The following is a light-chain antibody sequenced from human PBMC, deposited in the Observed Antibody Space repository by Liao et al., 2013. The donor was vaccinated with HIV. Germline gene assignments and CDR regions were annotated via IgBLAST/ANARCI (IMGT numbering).Light chain of an antibody. Sequence: SYELTQPPSVSVSPGQTASITCSGDKLGDRYACWYQHRPGQSPVLVIYQDNKRPSGIPERFSGSNSGNTATLTISGTQAMDEADYYCQAWDSSFVVFGGGTKLTVL. CDR2: QDN. J-gene: IGLJ2*01. CDR1: KLGDRY. V-gene: IGLV3-1*01. CDR3: QAWDSSFVV.